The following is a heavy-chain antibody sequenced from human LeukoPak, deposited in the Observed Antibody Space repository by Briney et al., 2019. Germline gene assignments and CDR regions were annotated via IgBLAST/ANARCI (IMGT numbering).Heavy chain of an antibody. J-gene: IGHJ4*02. V-gene: IGHV4-39*07. CDR1: GASISSSNFY. D-gene: IGHD3-9*01. Sequence: PSETLSLTCTVSGASISSSNFYWDWIRQPPGKGLEWIGEIYHSGSTNYNPSLKSRVTISVDKSKNQFSLKLSSVTAADTAVYYCARGNILTGRHSFDYWGQGTLVTVSS. CDR2: IYHSGST. CDR3: ARGNILTGRHSFDY.